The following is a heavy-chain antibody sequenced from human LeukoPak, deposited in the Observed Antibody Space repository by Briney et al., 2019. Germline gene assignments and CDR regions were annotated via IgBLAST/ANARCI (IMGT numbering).Heavy chain of an antibody. CDR2: ISHDGTVQ. Sequence: PGGSLRLSCAASGFTFSSYGMQWVRQAPGKGLEWVAVISHDGTVQYYAEPVKGRFTISRDNAKNSLYLQMNSLRAEDTAIYYCTRVGYIDEGIDYWGQGTLVTVSS. CDR3: TRVGYIDEGIDY. J-gene: IGHJ4*02. D-gene: IGHD5-24*01. V-gene: IGHV3-30*03. CDR1: GFTFSSYG.